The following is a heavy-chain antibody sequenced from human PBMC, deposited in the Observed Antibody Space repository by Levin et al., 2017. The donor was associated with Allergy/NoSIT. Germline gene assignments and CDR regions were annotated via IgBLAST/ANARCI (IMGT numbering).Heavy chain of an antibody. Sequence: SLKISCAASGFIFDDYAMHWVRQAPGKGLEWVSGMSWNSGSIDYADSVKGRFTTSRDNAKNSLSLQMNSLTAEDTAGYYCVKMDCSSINCYPDLWGQGTLVTVSS. V-gene: IGHV3-9*01. CDR3: VKMDCSSINCYPDL. CDR1: GFIFDDYA. D-gene: IGHD2-2*01. CDR2: MSWNSGSI. J-gene: IGHJ4*02.